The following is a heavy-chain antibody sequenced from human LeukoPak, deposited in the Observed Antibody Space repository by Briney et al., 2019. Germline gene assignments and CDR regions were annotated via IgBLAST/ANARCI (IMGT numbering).Heavy chain of an antibody. V-gene: IGHV3-30*14. CDR3: ARVLGQLPPH. Sequence: GGSLRLSCAASGFTLSSYEMNWVRQAPGKGLDWVAVISSDGGNKFYADSVKGRFTISRDNSKNTLYLQMNSLRTDDTAVYYCARVLGQLPPHSGRGTLVTVSS. CDR1: GFTLSSYE. CDR2: ISSDGGNK. J-gene: IGHJ4*02. D-gene: IGHD6-6*01.